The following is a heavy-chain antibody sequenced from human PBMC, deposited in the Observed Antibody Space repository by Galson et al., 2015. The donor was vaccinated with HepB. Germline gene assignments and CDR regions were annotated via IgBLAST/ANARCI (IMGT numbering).Heavy chain of an antibody. CDR1: GFTFSSYG. CDR3: ASGGSSFRYGMDV. J-gene: IGHJ6*02. V-gene: IGHV3-30*03. CDR2: ISYDGINK. Sequence: LRLSCAASGFTFSSYGMHWVRQAPGKGLEWVAVISYDGINKYYADSVKGRCIISRDNSKNTLYLQMNSLRAEDTAVYYCASGGSSFRYGMDVWGQGTTVTVSS. D-gene: IGHD3-16*01.